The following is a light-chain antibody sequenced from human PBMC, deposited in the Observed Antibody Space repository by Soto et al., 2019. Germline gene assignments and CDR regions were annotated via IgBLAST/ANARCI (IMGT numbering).Light chain of an antibody. V-gene: IGKV1-5*03. CDR3: QQYNNYPWT. CDR1: QSISIW. Sequence: DIQITQSPSTLSASVGDRVTIICRASQSISIWLAWYQQKPGKAPNLLISKASSLESGVPSRFIGSGSGTEFTLTISSLQPDDFATYYCQQYNNYPWTFGQGTKVEFK. CDR2: KAS. J-gene: IGKJ1*01.